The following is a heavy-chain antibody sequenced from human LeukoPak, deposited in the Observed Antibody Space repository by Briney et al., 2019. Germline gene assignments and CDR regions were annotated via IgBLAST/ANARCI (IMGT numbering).Heavy chain of an antibody. Sequence: GGSLRLPCAASGFTFSSYWMSWVRQAPGKGLEWVANIKQDGSEKYYVDSVKGRFTISRDNAKNSLYLQMNSLRAEDTAVYYCARVVGLRYFGWLPHFDYWGQGTLVTVSS. CDR1: GFTFSSYW. J-gene: IGHJ4*02. D-gene: IGHD3-9*01. CDR2: IKQDGSEK. V-gene: IGHV3-7*03. CDR3: ARVVGLRYFGWLPHFDY.